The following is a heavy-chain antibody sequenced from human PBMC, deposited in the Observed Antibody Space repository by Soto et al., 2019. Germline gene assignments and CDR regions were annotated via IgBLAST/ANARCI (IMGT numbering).Heavy chain of an antibody. CDR1: GGTFSSYT. V-gene: IGHV1-69*02. Sequence: ASVKVSCKASGGTFSSYTISWVRQAPGQGLEWMGRIIPILGIANYAQKFQGRVTITADKSTSAAYMELSSLRSEDTAVYYCARSPRGAATIDYWGQGTLVTVSS. D-gene: IGHD2-15*01. J-gene: IGHJ4*02. CDR2: IIPILGIA. CDR3: ARSPRGAATIDY.